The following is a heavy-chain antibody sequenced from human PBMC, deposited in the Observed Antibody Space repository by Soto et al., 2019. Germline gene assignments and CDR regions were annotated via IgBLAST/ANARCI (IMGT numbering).Heavy chain of an antibody. V-gene: IGHV4-59*01. J-gene: IGHJ4*02. CDR2: IYYSGST. D-gene: IGHD3-22*01. Sequence: PSETLSLTCTVSGGSISSYYWSWIRQPPGKGLEWIGYIYYSGSTNYNPSLKSRVTISVDTSKNQFSLKLSSVTAAETAVYYCADLTWGDYYLPWSQGTLVTVSS. CDR3: ADLTWGDYYLP. CDR1: GGSISSYY.